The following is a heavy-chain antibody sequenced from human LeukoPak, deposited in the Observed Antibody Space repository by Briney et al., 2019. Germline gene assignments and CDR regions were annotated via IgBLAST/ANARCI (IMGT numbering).Heavy chain of an antibody. V-gene: IGHV1-69*02. D-gene: IGHD6-19*01. J-gene: IGHJ4*02. CDR3: ATLAVAGTARDY. CDR1: GGTFISYT. CDR2: IIPILGIA. Sequence: SVKVSCKASGGTFISYTISWVRQAPGQGLEWMGRIIPILGIANYAQKFQGRVTITADKATSKDYMELSSLRSEDTAVYYCATLAVAGTARDYWGQGTLVTVSS.